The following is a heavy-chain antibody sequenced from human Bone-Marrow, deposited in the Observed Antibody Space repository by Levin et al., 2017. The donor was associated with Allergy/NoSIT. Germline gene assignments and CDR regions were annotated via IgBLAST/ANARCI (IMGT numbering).Heavy chain of an antibody. CDR1: GFTFSSYA. V-gene: IGHV3-23*01. Sequence: GESLKISCAASGFTFSSYAMSWVRQAPGKGLEWVSAISGSGGSTYYADSVKGRFTISRDNSKNTLYLQMNSLRAEDTAVYYCAKVRTYYFDYWGQGTLVTVSS. CDR3: AKVRTYYFDY. D-gene: IGHD3/OR15-3a*01. CDR2: ISGSGGST. J-gene: IGHJ4*02.